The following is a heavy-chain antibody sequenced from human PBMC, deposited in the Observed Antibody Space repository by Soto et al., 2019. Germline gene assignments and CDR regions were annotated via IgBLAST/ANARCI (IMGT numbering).Heavy chain of an antibody. Sequence: QVQLVQSGAEVKKPGSSVKVSCKASGGTFSSYAISWVRQAPGQGLEWMGGIIPIFGTANYAQKFQGRVTITADESTSTAYMELSSLRSEDTAVYYCAREAIVVVPAAIYGGWFDPWGQGTLVTVSS. CDR1: GGTFSSYA. CDR2: IIPIFGTA. J-gene: IGHJ5*02. D-gene: IGHD2-2*02. CDR3: AREAIVVVPAAIYGGWFDP. V-gene: IGHV1-69*01.